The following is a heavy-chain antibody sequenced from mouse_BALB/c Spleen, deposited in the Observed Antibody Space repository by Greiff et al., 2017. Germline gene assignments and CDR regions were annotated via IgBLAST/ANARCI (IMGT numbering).Heavy chain of an antibody. CDR1: GFAFSSYD. Sequence: EVQGVESGGGLVKPGGSLKLSCAASGFAFSSYDMSWVRQTPEKRLEWVAYISSGGGSTYYPDTVKGRFTISRDNAKNTLYLQMSSLKSEDTAMYYCAREGYDGGSWFAYWGQGTLVTVSA. J-gene: IGHJ3*01. CDR3: AREGYDGGSWFAY. CDR2: ISSGGGST. D-gene: IGHD2-14*01. V-gene: IGHV5-12-1*01.